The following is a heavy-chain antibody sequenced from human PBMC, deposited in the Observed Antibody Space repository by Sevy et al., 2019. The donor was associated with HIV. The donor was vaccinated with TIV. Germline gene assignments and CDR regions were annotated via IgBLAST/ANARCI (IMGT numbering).Heavy chain of an antibody. CDR2: ISDDGSNK. V-gene: IGHV3-30-3*01. D-gene: IGHD6-19*01. CDR3: ARANIAVTRFFGS. CDR1: GFTFSSYA. Sequence: GGSLRISCAASGFTFSSYAMHWVRQAPGKGLEWVAVISDDGSNKYYGDSVKGRFTLSRDNSKNTLSLQMSSLRVEDTALYYCARANIAVTRFFGSWGQGTLVTVSS. J-gene: IGHJ4*02.